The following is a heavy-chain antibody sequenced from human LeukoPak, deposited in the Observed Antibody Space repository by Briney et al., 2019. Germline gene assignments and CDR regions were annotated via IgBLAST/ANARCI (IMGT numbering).Heavy chain of an antibody. Sequence: ASVKVSCKTSGYTFTSYYMQWVRQAPGQGLEWMGWMNPNSGNTGYAQNFQGRVTMTRNTSISTAYMELSSLKSEDTAVYYCARCPIAVAGIRSQNWFDPWGQGTLVTVSS. CDR2: MNPNSGNT. V-gene: IGHV1-8*02. CDR3: ARCPIAVAGIRSQNWFDP. CDR1: GYTFTSYY. J-gene: IGHJ5*02. D-gene: IGHD6-19*01.